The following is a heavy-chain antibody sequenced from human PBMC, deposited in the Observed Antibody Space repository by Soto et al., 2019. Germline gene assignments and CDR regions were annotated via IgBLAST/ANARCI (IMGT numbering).Heavy chain of an antibody. D-gene: IGHD6-13*01. CDR2: IIPIFGTA. CDR3: ARSPRSSPYFDY. Sequence: GASVKVSCKASGGTFSSYAISWVRQAPGQGLEWMGGIIPIFGTANYAQKFQGRVTISADRSINTAYLQWNSLEASDTAFYFCARSPRSSPYFDYWGQGALVTVSS. CDR1: GGTFSSYA. J-gene: IGHJ4*02. V-gene: IGHV1-69*06.